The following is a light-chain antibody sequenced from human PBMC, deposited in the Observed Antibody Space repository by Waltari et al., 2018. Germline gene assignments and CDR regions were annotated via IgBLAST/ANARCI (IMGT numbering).Light chain of an antibody. Sequence: QSALTQPASVSGSPGQSITISCTGTTGDVGDYNYVSWYRQYPGKAPQLLIYDVFNRPSGISERFSGSKSGTTASLTISGLQTEDESDYYCSSYSSNTTLVLFGGGTKLTVL. J-gene: IGLJ2*01. CDR3: SSYSSNTTLVL. CDR2: DVF. CDR1: TGDVGDYNY. V-gene: IGLV2-14*03.